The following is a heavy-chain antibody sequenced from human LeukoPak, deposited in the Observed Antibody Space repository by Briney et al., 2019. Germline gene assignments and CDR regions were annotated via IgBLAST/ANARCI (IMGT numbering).Heavy chain of an antibody. CDR3: AKMRRGMPAATAFDY. V-gene: IGHV3-23*01. J-gene: IGHJ4*02. D-gene: IGHD2-15*01. CDR1: GFTFSSYA. CDR2: ISGSVGST. Sequence: GGSLRLSCAASGFTFSSYAMSWVRQAPGKGLEWVSAISGSVGSTYYADSVKGRFTISRDNSKNTLYLQMDSLRAEDTAVYYCAKMRRGMPAATAFDYWGQGTLVTVSS.